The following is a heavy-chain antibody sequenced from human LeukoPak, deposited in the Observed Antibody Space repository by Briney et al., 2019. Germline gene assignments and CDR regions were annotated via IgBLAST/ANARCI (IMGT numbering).Heavy chain of an antibody. Sequence: GGSLRLSCAASGFTFSSYWMSWVRQAPGKGLEWVANIKQDGSEKYYVDSVKGRFNISRDNAKNSLYLQMNSLRAEDTAVYYCARDSSSGWYTYKVDAFDIWGQGTMVTVSS. CDR1: GFTFSSYW. J-gene: IGHJ3*02. D-gene: IGHD6-19*01. CDR2: IKQDGSEK. CDR3: ARDSSSGWYTYKVDAFDI. V-gene: IGHV3-7*01.